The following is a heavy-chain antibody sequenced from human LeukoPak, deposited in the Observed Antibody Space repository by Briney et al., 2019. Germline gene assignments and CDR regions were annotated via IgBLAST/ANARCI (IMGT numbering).Heavy chain of an antibody. V-gene: IGHV3-66*01. J-gene: IGHJ5*02. CDR2: IYSGGGT. CDR1: GFIFSDYS. Sequence: GGSLRLSCVASGFIFSDYSMDWVRQAPGKGLEWVSIIYSGGGTYYADSVKGRFTISRDNSKNTLYLQMNSLRAEDTAAYYCASSPVLLWFGEAIGPGWFDPWGQGTLVTVSS. D-gene: IGHD3-10*01. CDR3: ASSPVLLWFGEAIGPGWFDP.